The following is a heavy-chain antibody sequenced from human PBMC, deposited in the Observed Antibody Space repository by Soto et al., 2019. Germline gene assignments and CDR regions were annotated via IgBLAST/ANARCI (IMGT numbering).Heavy chain of an antibody. Sequence: EVQLVESGGGLVQPGGSLRLSCIASGFAFSNSWMYWVRQAPGKGLVWVSRMNSDGSRIEYADSVKGRFTISRDNAKNTLYLQINTLRAEDLAVYYCARGAGHGGSYYEQWGQGTLVTVSS. V-gene: IGHV3-74*03. CDR3: ARGAGHGGSYYEQ. CDR1: GFAFSNSW. CDR2: MNSDGSRI. J-gene: IGHJ4*02. D-gene: IGHD1-26*01.